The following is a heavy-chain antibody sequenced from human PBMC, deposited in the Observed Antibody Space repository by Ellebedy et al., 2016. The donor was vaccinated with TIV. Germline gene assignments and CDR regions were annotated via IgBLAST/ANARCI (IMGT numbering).Heavy chain of an antibody. Sequence: PGGSLRLSCVASGFSFRSYWISWVRQAPGKGLEWVANIYQDGSTQYYVDSVKGRFTISRDNAKNSLFLQMNSLRVEDTAGYYCARRGSYGDYAVQVNSWFDRWGRGTLVSVSS. CDR2: IYQDGSTQ. D-gene: IGHD3-16*01. CDR3: ARRGSYGDYAVQVNSWFDR. J-gene: IGHJ5*02. CDR1: GFSFRSYW. V-gene: IGHV3-7*01.